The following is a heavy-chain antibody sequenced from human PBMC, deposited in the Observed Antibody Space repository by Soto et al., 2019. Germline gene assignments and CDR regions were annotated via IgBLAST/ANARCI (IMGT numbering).Heavy chain of an antibody. CDR2: IYHSGST. CDR3: ARDSRGYYDSSGYWHFDY. Sequence: QVQLQESGPGLVKPSGTLSLTCAVSGGSISSSNWWSWVRQPPGKGLEWIGEIYHSGSTNYNPSLKSRVTISVDKSKTQFSLKLSSVTAADTAVYYCARDSRGYYDSSGYWHFDYWGQGTLVTVSS. V-gene: IGHV4-4*02. J-gene: IGHJ4*02. D-gene: IGHD3-22*01. CDR1: GGSISSSNW.